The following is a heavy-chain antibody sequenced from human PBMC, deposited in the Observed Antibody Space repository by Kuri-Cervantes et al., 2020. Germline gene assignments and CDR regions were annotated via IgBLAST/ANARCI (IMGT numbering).Heavy chain of an antibody. CDR2: INPVSDTP. D-gene: IGHD3-22*01. CDR3: ARDPAGAIDRGPFDS. CDR1: GGTFSDSS. V-gene: IGHV1-69*13. J-gene: IGHJ4*02. Sequence: SVKVSCKASGGTFSDSSINWVRQAPGQGLEWVGGINPVSDTPTYARKFQGRVILTSDASTNTAYMELSSLMSEDTAVYYCARDPAGAIDRGPFDSWGQGTLVTVSS.